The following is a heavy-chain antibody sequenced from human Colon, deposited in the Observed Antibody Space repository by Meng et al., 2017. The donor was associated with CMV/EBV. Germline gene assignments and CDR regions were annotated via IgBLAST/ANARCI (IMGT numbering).Heavy chain of an antibody. CDR3: AGVAYDYGDRHFAY. CDR1: GFTFSRYT. D-gene: IGHD4-17*01. CDR2: ISSTGSFI. V-gene: IGHV3-21*01. Sequence: GESLKISCTASGFTFSRYTMNWVRQAPGKGLEWVSSISSTGSFIKYADSVGGRFTISRDNAKTSVYLQINSLRAEDTAVYYCAGVAYDYGDRHFAYWGQGALVTVSS. J-gene: IGHJ4*02.